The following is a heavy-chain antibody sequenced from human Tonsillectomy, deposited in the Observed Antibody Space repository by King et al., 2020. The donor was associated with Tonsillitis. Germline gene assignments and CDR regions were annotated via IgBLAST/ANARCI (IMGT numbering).Heavy chain of an antibody. CDR1: GFTVSSNY. CDR2: IYSGGST. D-gene: IGHD2-2*01. J-gene: IGHJ4*02. CDR3: ASSILGYCSSTSCSLDY. V-gene: IGHV3-53*02. Sequence: VQLVETGGGLIQPGGSLRLSCAASGFTVSSNYMSWVRQAPGKGLEWVSVIYSGGSTYYADSVKGRFTISRDNSKNTLYLQMNSLSAEDTAVYYCASSILGYCSSTSCSLDYWGQGTLVTVSS.